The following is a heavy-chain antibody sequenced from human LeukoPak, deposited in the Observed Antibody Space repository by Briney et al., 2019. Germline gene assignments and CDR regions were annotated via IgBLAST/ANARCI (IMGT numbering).Heavy chain of an antibody. V-gene: IGHV3-11*04. D-gene: IGHD4-23*01. Sequence: GGSLRLSCAASGFTFSDYYMSWIRQAPGKGLEWVSYISSSGSTIYYADSVKGRFTISRDNAKNSLYLQMNSLRAEDTAVYYCARVTTVVTYYYYYYMDVWGKGTTVTVSS. J-gene: IGHJ6*03. CDR1: GFTFSDYY. CDR2: ISSSGSTI. CDR3: ARVTTVVTYYYYYYMDV.